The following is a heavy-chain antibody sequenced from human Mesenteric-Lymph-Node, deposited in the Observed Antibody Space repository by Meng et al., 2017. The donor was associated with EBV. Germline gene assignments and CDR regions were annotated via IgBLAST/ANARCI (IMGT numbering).Heavy chain of an antibody. CDR1: GYTFTTFS. D-gene: IGHD3-22*01. V-gene: IGHV1-18*01. Sequence: QVQVGPSVPEVKTPGASVKVSCKASGYTFTTFSINWVRQAPGQGLEWMAWISVYNGNTNYAQNFQGRVTLTTDTSTSTAYMELRSLSSDDTAVYYCARHFYDGRGLGWFDAWGQGTLVTVSS. J-gene: IGHJ5*02. CDR2: ISVYNGNT. CDR3: ARHFYDGRGLGWFDA.